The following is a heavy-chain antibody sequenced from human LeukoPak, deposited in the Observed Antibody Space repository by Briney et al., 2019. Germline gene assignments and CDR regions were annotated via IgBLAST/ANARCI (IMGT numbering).Heavy chain of an antibody. V-gene: IGHV4-34*01. D-gene: IGHD4-11*01. J-gene: IGHJ4*02. CDR2: INDSGRT. CDR1: GRSFIGYY. CDR3: ARGGPYSNYAIDY. Sequence: PSETLSLTCAFYGRSFIGYYWSSIRHPPRNGLEWNGEINDSGRTNYNPSLKSRVTISVETSKNQFSLKLSSVTAADTGVYYCARGGPYSNYAIDYWGQGTLVTVSS.